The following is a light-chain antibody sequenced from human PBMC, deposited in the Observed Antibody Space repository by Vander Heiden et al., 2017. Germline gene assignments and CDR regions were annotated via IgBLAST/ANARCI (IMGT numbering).Light chain of an antibody. V-gene: IGKV3-15*01. Sequence: EIVMTPSPATLSVSPGERATLSCRASQSVRSNLAWYQLKPGQSPRLLIYGASTRATGIPARFSGSGSGTEFTLTISSLQSEDFAIYYCQQYDNWPPLTFGGGTRVEIK. CDR3: QQYDNWPPLT. CDR2: GAS. CDR1: QSVRSN. J-gene: IGKJ4*01.